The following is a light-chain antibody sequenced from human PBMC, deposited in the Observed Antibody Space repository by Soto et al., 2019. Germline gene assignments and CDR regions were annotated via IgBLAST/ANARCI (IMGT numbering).Light chain of an antibody. CDR3: QQRSDWST. CDR2: DAS. Sequence: EIVLTQSPATLSLSPGERATLSCRASQSVSSYVAWYQQKPGQAPRLLIYDASNRAAGTPARFSGSGSGTDFTLTISSLEPEDFAVYCCQQRSDWSTFGPGTKVDIK. CDR1: QSVSSY. V-gene: IGKV3-11*01. J-gene: IGKJ3*01.